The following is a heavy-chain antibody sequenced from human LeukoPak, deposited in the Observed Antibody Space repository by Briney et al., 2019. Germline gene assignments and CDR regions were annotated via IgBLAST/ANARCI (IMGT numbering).Heavy chain of an antibody. J-gene: IGHJ5*02. CDR1: GYTFTSYG. V-gene: IGHV1-18*01. D-gene: IGHD3-10*01. CDR3: ARQITMVRGVIKPWFDP. Sequence: ASVKVSCKASGYTFTSYGISWVRQAPGQGLEWMGWISAYNGNTNYAQKLQGRVTMTTDTSTSTAYMELRSLRSDDTAVYYCARQITMVRGVIKPWFDPWGQGTLVTVSS. CDR2: ISAYNGNT.